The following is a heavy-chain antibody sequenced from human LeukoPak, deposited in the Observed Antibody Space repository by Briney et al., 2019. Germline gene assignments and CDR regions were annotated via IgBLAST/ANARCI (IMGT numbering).Heavy chain of an antibody. CDR1: GYSISSGYY. J-gene: IGHJ4*02. D-gene: IGHD5-18*01. Sequence: SETLSLTCTVSGYSISSGYYWGWIRQPPGKGLEWIGSIYHSGSTYYNPSLKSRVTISVDTSKNQFSLKLSSVTAADTAVYYCARDQSGGGYDYWGPGTLVTVSS. CDR3: ARDQSGGGYDY. V-gene: IGHV4-38-2*02. CDR2: IYHSGST.